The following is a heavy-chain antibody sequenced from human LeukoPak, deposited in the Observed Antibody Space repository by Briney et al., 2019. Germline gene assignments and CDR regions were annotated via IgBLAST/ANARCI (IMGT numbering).Heavy chain of an antibody. V-gene: IGHV1-2*02. J-gene: IGHJ4*02. CDR1: GYTFTGYY. CDR3: ARGAYVVVVTASDFDY. CDR2: INTNSGGT. Sequence: ASVKVSCKASGYTFTGYYMHWVRQAPGQGLEWMGWINTNSGGTNYAQKFQGRVTMTRDTSISTAYMELSRLRSDDTAVYYCARGAYVVVVTASDFDYWGQGTLVTVSS. D-gene: IGHD2-21*02.